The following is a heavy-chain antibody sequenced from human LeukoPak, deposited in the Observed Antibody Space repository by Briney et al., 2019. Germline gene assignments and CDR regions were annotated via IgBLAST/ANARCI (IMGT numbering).Heavy chain of an antibody. J-gene: IGHJ6*02. V-gene: IGHV1-46*01. CDR2: INPSGGST. CDR1: GYTFTSYG. CDR3: ARHLGYCTNGVCYDPYGMDV. D-gene: IGHD2-8*01. Sequence: GASVKVSCKASGYTFTSYGISWVRQAPGQGLEWMGIINPSGGSTSYAQKFQGRVTMTRDTSTSTVYMELSSLRSEDTAVYYCARHLGYCTNGVCYDPYGMDVWGQGTTVTVSS.